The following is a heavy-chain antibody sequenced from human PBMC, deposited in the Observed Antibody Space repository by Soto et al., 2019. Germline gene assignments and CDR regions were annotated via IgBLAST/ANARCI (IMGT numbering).Heavy chain of an antibody. CDR2: IYYSGRT. CDR1: GGSISSYY. CDR3: ARGYCSSTSCYIWDNWFDP. J-gene: IGHJ5*02. Sequence: QVQLQESGPGLVKPSETLSLTCTVSGGSISSYYWSWIRQPPGKGLEWIGYIYYSGRTNYNPSLKSRVPXSXDXPKNQFSLKLSSVTAADTAVYYCARGYCSSTSCYIWDNWFDPWGQGTLVTVSS. V-gene: IGHV4-59*01. D-gene: IGHD2-2*02.